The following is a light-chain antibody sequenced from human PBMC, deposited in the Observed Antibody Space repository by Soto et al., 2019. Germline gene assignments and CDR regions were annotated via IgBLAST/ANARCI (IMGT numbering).Light chain of an antibody. CDR1: QSVSSNF. V-gene: IGKV3-20*01. CDR2: AAS. CDR3: QQYCGSPIT. J-gene: IGKJ5*01. Sequence: EIVLTQSPGTLSLSPGERATLSCRASQSVSSNFLAWFQQQPGQAPRLLVYAASRRVTGIPDRFSGSGSGTDFPLTISRLEPEDFAVYFCQQYCGSPITFGQGTRLEIK.